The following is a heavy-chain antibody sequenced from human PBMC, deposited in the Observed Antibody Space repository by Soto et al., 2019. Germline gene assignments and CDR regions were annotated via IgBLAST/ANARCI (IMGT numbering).Heavy chain of an antibody. Sequence: EVQVLESGGGLVQPGGSLRLSCAASGFTFSSYAMSWVRQAPGQGLEWVSAISGSGSNPYYADSVKGRFTISRDNSKNTLYLQMNRLRAEDTALYYFAKTASMTIRDGFDHWGQGTLVTVSS. D-gene: IGHD2-2*01. J-gene: IGHJ4*02. CDR1: GFTFSSYA. CDR2: ISGSGSNP. V-gene: IGHV3-23*01. CDR3: AKTASMTIRDGFDH.